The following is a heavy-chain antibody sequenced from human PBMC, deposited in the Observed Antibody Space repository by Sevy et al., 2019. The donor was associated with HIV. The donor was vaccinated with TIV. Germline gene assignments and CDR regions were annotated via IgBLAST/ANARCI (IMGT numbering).Heavy chain of an antibody. V-gene: IGHV3-48*03. J-gene: IGHJ6*02. D-gene: IGHD2-2*01. CDR2: ISQSGGTT. Sequence: GGSLRLSCAASGFIFSSYEMSWVRQAPGKGLEWVSHISQSGGTTYYSDSVKGRFTISRDNAKNSLYLQMNSLRAEDTALYYCARDCSSTNCLWGLDVWGQGTTVTVSS. CDR1: GFIFSSYE. CDR3: ARDCSSTNCLWGLDV.